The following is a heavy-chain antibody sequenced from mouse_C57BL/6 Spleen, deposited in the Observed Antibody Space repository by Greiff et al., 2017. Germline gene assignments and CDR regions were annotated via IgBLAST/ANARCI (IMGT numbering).Heavy chain of an antibody. J-gene: IGHJ4*01. D-gene: IGHD1-1*01. CDR1: GYTFTSYW. V-gene: IGHV1-55*01. Sequence: VQLQQPGAELVKPGASVKMSCKASGYTFTSYWITWVKQRPGQGLEWIGDIYPGSGSTNYNEKFKSKATLTVDTSSSTAYMQLSSLTSEDSAVYYGASHYYYGSSYGAMDYWGQGTSVTVSS. CDR3: ASHYYYGSSYGAMDY. CDR2: IYPGSGST.